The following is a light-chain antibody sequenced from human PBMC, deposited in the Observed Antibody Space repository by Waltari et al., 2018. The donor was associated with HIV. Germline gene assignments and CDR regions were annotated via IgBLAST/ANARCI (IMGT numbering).Light chain of an antibody. CDR1: SSDVCSSSY. CDR2: EVS. V-gene: IGLV2-14*01. Sequence: QSALTQPASVSGSPGPSITISCTGTSSDVCSSSYVSWYQQYPGKAPKLMIYEVSNRPSGVSNRFSGSKSGNTASLTISGVQPEDESDYYCSSYTSSSTTVFGGGTKLTVL. J-gene: IGLJ2*01. CDR3: SSYTSSSTTV.